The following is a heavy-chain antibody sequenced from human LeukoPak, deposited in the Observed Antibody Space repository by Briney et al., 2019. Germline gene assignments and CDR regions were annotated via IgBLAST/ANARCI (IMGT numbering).Heavy chain of an antibody. Sequence: GGSLRLSCAASGFTFSNYEFNWVRQAPGKGLEWVSAISGSGGSTYYADSVKGRFTISRDNSKNTLYLQMNSLRAEDTAVYYCAKDLFYDAANWGQGTLVTVSS. V-gene: IGHV3-23*01. CDR2: ISGSGGST. CDR3: AKDLFYDAAN. CDR1: GFTFSNYE. D-gene: IGHD3-3*01. J-gene: IGHJ4*02.